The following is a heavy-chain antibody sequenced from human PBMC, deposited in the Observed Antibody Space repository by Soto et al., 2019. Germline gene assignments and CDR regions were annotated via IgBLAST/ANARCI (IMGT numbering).Heavy chain of an antibody. CDR3: AKGPSYSSSWYFDY. CDR2: TSGSGGST. CDR1: GFTFSSYA. Sequence: EVQLLESGGGLVQPGGSLRLSCAASGFTFSSYAMSWVRQAPGKGLECVSDTSGSGGSTYYADSVKGRFTISRDNSKNTLYLQMTSLRAEDTAVYYCAKGPSYSSSWYFDYWVQGTLVTVSS. J-gene: IGHJ4*02. V-gene: IGHV3-23*01. D-gene: IGHD6-13*01.